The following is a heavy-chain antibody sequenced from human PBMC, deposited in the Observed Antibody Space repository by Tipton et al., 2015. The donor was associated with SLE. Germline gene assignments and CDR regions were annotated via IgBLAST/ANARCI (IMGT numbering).Heavy chain of an antibody. CDR2: IYHSGST. Sequence: TLSLTCAVSGYSISSGYYWGWIRQPPGKGLEWIGSIYHSGSTYYNPSLKSRVTISVDTSKNQFSLKLSSVTAADTAVYYCARTKGYSSGWDPRDAFDIWGQGTMVTVSS. V-gene: IGHV4-38-2*01. J-gene: IGHJ3*02. D-gene: IGHD6-19*01. CDR3: ARTKGYSSGWDPRDAFDI. CDR1: GYSISSGYY.